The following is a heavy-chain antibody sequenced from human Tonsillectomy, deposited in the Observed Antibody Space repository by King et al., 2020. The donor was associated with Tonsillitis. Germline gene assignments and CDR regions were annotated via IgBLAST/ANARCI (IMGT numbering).Heavy chain of an antibody. CDR2: ISSSSSYI. V-gene: IGHV3-21*01. CDR1: GFTFSRYS. Sequence: VQLVESGGGLVKPGGSLRLSCAASGFTFSRYSMNWVRQAPGKGLEWVSSISSSSSYIYYADSVKGRFTISRDNAKNSLYLQMNSLRAEDTAVYYCARDSVGATEGTFDYWGQGTLVTVSS. J-gene: IGHJ4*02. D-gene: IGHD1-26*01. CDR3: ARDSVGATEGTFDY.